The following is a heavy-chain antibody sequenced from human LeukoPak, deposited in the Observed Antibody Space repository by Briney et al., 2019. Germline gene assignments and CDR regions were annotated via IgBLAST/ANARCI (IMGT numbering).Heavy chain of an antibody. CDR3: ARRYGDYVGSFEY. J-gene: IGHJ4*02. Sequence: GGSLKLSCAASGFTFSGSAIHWVRQAPGKGLEWVSSISTSSSYIYYADSVKGRFTISRDNAKNSLYLQMNSLRAEDTAVYYCARRYGDYVGSFEYWGQGTQVTVSS. V-gene: IGHV3-21*01. CDR2: ISTSSSYI. D-gene: IGHD4-17*01. CDR1: GFTFSGSA.